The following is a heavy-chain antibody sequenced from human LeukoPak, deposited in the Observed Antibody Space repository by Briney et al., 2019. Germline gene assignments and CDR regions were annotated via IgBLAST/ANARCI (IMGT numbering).Heavy chain of an antibody. Sequence: GGSLRLSCAASGFTFSSYGMHWVRQAPGKGLEWVAFIRYDGSNKYYADSVKGRFTISRDNSKSTLYLQMNSLRAEDTAVYYCARDRFNWNYFTYFDYWGQGTLVTVSS. CDR1: GFTFSSYG. CDR2: IRYDGSNK. CDR3: ARDRFNWNYFTYFDY. D-gene: IGHD1-7*01. V-gene: IGHV3-30*02. J-gene: IGHJ4*02.